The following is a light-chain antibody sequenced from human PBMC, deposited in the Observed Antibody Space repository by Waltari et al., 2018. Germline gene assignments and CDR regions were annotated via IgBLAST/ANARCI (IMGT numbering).Light chain of an antibody. CDR2: DDS. V-gene: IGLV3-21*03. CDR1: NIGSKS. CDR3: QVWDTSSDHPV. J-gene: IGLJ2*01. Sequence: SYELTQPPSVSVAPGKTARITCGGRNIGSKSVAWYQQKPGQAPVLVVYDDSDRPAGIPERLSVSNSGNTATLTITRVEAGDEADYYSQVWDTSSDHPVFGGGTKLTVL.